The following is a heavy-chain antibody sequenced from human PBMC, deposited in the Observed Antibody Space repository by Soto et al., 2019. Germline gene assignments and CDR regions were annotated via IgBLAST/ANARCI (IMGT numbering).Heavy chain of an antibody. J-gene: IGHJ4*02. Sequence: PSETLSLTCTVSGGSISSYYWSWIRQPPGKGLEWIVYIYYSGSTNYNPSLKSRVTISVDTSKNQFCLKLSSVTAADTAVYYRARGWYSSSWPSHYYLDYWGQGTLVTVSS. CDR1: GGSISSYY. CDR3: ARGWYSSSWPSHYYLDY. D-gene: IGHD6-13*01. V-gene: IGHV4-59*01. CDR2: IYYSGST.